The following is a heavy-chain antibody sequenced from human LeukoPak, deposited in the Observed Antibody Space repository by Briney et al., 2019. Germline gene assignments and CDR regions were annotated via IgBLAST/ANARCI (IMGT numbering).Heavy chain of an antibody. J-gene: IGHJ3*02. V-gene: IGHV3-66*01. CDR1: GFTVSSNY. D-gene: IGHD1-26*01. CDR3: ARDRSGSYSDAFDI. CDR2: IYSGGST. Sequence: GGSLRLSCAASGFTVSSNYMSWVRQAPGKGLEWVSVIYSGGSTYYADSVKGRFTISRDNSKNTLYLQMNSLRAEDTAVYYCARDRSGSYSDAFDIWGQGTMVTVSS.